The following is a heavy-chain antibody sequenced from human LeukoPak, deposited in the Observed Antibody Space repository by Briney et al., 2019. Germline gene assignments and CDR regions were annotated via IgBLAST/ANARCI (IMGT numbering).Heavy chain of an antibody. Sequence: PSETLSLTCSASGGFIGGYYCSWIRQPAGKGLEWIGRVYTGGNTNYNRSLKSRVTMSVDTSKNQFSLKLSSVTAADTAVYYCARLPYSSSPYYYYYMDVCGKGTTVTVSS. V-gene: IGHV4-4*07. D-gene: IGHD6-6*01. CDR2: VYTGGNT. CDR1: GGFIGGYY. CDR3: ARLPYSSSPYYYYYMDV. J-gene: IGHJ6*03.